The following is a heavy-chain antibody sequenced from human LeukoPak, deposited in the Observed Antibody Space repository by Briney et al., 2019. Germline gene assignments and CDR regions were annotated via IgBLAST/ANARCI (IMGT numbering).Heavy chain of an antibody. D-gene: IGHD3-3*01. CDR3: AKCAKTPDGGSGWCNWFDA. V-gene: IGHV3-23*01. CDR1: GLTFSNNA. J-gene: IGHJ5*02. CDR2: ISGSGGDT. Sequence: PGGSLRLSCAASGLTFSNNAMTWVRQAPGKGLEWVSSISGSGGDTYYADSVQGRFAISRDNSRTTLYLQMNSLRAEDTALYYCAKCAKTPDGGSGWCNWFDAWGQGTLVTVSS.